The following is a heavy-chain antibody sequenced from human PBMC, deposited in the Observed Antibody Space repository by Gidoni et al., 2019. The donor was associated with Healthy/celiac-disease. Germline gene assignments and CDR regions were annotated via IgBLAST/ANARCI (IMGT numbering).Heavy chain of an antibody. D-gene: IGHD5-18*01. Sequence: EVQLVESGGGRVKPGGSLRLSCAASGFTVSSYSMNWVRQAPGKGLGCVSSISSSSSYIYYADSVKGRFTISRDNAKNSLYLQMNSLRAEDTAVYYCVTEYSYGRSHYFDYWGQGTLVTVSS. J-gene: IGHJ4*02. CDR2: ISSSSSYI. CDR3: VTEYSYGRSHYFDY. CDR1: GFTVSSYS. V-gene: IGHV3-21*01.